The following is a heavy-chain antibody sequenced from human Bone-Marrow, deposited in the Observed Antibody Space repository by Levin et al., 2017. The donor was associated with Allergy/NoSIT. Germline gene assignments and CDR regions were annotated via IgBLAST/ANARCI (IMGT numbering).Heavy chain of an antibody. D-gene: IGHD6-6*01. J-gene: IGHJ6*02. CDR1: GGSISSYY. CDR2: IYYSGST. CDR3: ARECGGSSSPFGCYYGMDV. V-gene: IGHV4-59*01. Sequence: ASETLSLTCTVSGGSISSYYWSWIRQPPGKGLEWIGYIYYSGSTNYNPSLKSRVTISVDTSKNQFSLKLSSVTAADTAVYYCARECGGSSSPFGCYYGMDVWGQGTTVTVSS.